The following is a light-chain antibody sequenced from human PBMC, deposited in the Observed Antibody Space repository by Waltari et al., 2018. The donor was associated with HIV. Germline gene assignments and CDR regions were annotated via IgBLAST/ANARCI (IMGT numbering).Light chain of an antibody. CDR1: ESISSS. Sequence: EIVLTQSPATLSLSPGERATLSCQASESISSSLAWYQQKLGQAPRLLIYDASQRAAGIPARFSGSGSGTDFTLIIDSLDPEDFAVYYCQQRADWTLTFGGGTKVEI. CDR2: DAS. CDR3: QQRADWTLT. V-gene: IGKV3-11*01. J-gene: IGKJ4*01.